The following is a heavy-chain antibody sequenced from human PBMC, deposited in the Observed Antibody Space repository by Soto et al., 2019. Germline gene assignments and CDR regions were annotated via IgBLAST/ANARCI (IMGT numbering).Heavy chain of an antibody. D-gene: IGHD5-18*01. J-gene: IGHJ4*02. CDR2: IYYSGST. Sequence: QVQLQESGPGLVKPSETLSLTCTVSGGSISSYYWCWIRQPPGKGLEWIGYIYYSGSTNYIPSLTCGVTISVDTSKHQSCRKLSSVTAADTAVYYCARLRYSYGSSFDYWGQGTLVTVSS. V-gene: IGHV4-59*08. CDR3: ARLRYSYGSSFDY. CDR1: GGSISSYY.